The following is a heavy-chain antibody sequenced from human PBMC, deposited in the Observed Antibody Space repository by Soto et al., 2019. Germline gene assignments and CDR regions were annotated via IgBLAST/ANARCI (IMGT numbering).Heavy chain of an antibody. J-gene: IGHJ5*02. CDR3: SRVPGP. CDR1: GGSISSGGYS. Sequence: QLQLQESGSGLVQPSQTLSLTCAVSGGSISSGGYSWSWIRQPPGKGLEWIGYIYHSGSTYYNPSLKGRITLAVDRSKNQSSLKLSSVAAADTALYYCSRVPGPWGQGTLVTVSS. CDR2: IYHSGST. V-gene: IGHV4-30-2*01.